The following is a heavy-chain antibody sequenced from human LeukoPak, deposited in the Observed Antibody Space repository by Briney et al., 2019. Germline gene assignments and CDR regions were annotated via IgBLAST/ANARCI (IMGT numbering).Heavy chain of an antibody. CDR2: INPNTGGT. D-gene: IGHD6-6*01. CDR3: ARDRDYSSSSSDY. V-gene: IGHV1-2*02. J-gene: IGHJ4*02. CDR1: GYPFTNKY. Sequence: ASVKVSCKASGYPFTNKYIHWVRQAPGQGLEWMGWINPNTGGTNYAQKFQGSVTMSRDTSITTAYLELNRLTPDDTAVYYCARDRDYSSSSSDYWGQGTLVAVSS.